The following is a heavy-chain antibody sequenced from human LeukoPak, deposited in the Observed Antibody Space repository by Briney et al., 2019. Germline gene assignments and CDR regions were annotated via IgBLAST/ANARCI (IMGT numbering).Heavy chain of an antibody. CDR2: INPNSGGT. D-gene: IGHD4-17*01. CDR3: ARAMTTVTLGDY. J-gene: IGHJ4*02. Sequence: SVKVSCKASGYTFTGYYMHWVRQAPGQGLEWMGWINPNSGGTNYAQKFQGRVTMTRDTSISTAYMEPSRLRSDDTAVYYCARAMTTVTLGDYWGQGTLVTVSS. V-gene: IGHV1-2*02. CDR1: GYTFTGYY.